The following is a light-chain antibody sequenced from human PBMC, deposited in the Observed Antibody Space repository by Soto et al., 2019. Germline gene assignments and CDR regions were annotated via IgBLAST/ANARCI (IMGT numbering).Light chain of an antibody. CDR2: EAS. Sequence: QSALTQPPSVSGSPGQSVTISCTGTSTDFVSYNRVSWYQQPPGTAPKLIIYEASNRPSGVPDRFSGSKSGNTASLTISGLQAADEADYYCTSHAGTINFPYIFGTGTKLTVL. V-gene: IGLV2-18*02. J-gene: IGLJ1*01. CDR3: TSHAGTINFPYI. CDR1: STDFVSYNR.